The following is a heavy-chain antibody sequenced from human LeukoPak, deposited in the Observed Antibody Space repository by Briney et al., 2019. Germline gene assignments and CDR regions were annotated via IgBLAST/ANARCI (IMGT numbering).Heavy chain of an antibody. D-gene: IGHD2-15*01. CDR1: GYTFTGYY. J-gene: IGHJ3*02. CDR3: ARAPGYCSGGSCPDVDAFDI. CDR2: INPNSGGT. V-gene: IGHV1-2*02. Sequence: ASVKVSCKASGYTFTGYYMHWVRQAPGQGLEWMGWINPNSGGTNYAQKFQGRVTMTRDTSISTAYMELSRLRSDDTAVYYCARAPGYCSGGSCPDVDAFDIWGQGTMVTVSS.